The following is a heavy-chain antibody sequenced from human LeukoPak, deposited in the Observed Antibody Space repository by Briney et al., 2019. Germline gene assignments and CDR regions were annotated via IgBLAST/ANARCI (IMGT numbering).Heavy chain of an antibody. J-gene: IGHJ4*02. CDR3: ARDLWGGSGSGFDY. D-gene: IGHD3-10*01. V-gene: IGHV3-23*01. CDR1: GFTFSSYA. Sequence: GGSLRLSCAASGFTFSSYAMSWVRQAPGKGLEWVSAISGSGGNTDCADSVKGRFTISRDNSKNTLYLQMISLRAEDTAVYYCARDLWGGSGSGFDYWGQGTLVTVSS. CDR2: ISGSGGNT.